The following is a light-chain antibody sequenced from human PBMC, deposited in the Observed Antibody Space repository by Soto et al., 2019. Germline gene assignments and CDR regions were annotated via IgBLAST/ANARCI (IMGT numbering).Light chain of an antibody. CDR1: SCNIGAGYD. CDR2: DNY. J-gene: IGLJ3*02. V-gene: IGLV1-51*01. CDR3: GTWDSSLSAGV. Sequence: QSVLTQPPSVSGAPGQRVTISCTGSSCNIGAGYDVHWYQQLPGTAPKLLIYDNYKRPSGIPDRFSGSKSGTSATLGITGLQTGDEADYYCGTWDSSLSAGVFGGGTKLTVL.